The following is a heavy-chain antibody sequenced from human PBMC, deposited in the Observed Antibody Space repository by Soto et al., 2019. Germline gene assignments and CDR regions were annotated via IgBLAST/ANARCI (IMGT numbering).Heavy chain of an antibody. V-gene: IGHV4-34*01. CDR2: INHSGST. Sequence: QVQLQQWGAGPLKPSETLSLTCAVYGGSFSGYYWSWIRQPPGKGLEWIGEINHSGSTNYNPSLKSRVTISVDTSKNQFSLKLSSLTAADTAVYYCARGVTNWFDPWGQGTLVTVSS. CDR1: GGSFSGYY. CDR3: ARGVTNWFDP. D-gene: IGHD3-10*01. J-gene: IGHJ5*02.